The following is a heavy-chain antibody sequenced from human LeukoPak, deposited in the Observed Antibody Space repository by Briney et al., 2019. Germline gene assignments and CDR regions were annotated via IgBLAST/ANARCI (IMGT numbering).Heavy chain of an antibody. Sequence: SGGSLRLSCAASGFTFSSYGMHWVRQAPGKGLEWVAVISYDGSNKYHADSVKGRFTISRGNSKNTLYLQMNSLRAEDTAVYYCAKDRYSSTFGESDYWGQGTLVTVSS. CDR2: ISYDGSNK. V-gene: IGHV3-30*18. CDR1: GFTFSSYG. CDR3: AKDRYSSTFGESDY. J-gene: IGHJ4*02. D-gene: IGHD3-10*01.